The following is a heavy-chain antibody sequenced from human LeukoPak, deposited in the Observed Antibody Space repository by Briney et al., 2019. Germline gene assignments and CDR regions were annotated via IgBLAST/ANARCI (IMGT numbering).Heavy chain of an antibody. D-gene: IGHD3-3*01. V-gene: IGHV4-34*01. CDR3: ARHVDAIFGVVILRGQFDY. CDR2: INHSGST. J-gene: IGHJ4*02. CDR1: GGSFSGYY. Sequence: SETLSLTCAVYGGSFSGYYWSWIRQPPGKGLEWLGEINHSGSTNYNPSLKSRVTISVDTSKNQFSLKLSSVTAADTPPYYCARHVDAIFGVVILRGQFDYWGQGTLVTVSS.